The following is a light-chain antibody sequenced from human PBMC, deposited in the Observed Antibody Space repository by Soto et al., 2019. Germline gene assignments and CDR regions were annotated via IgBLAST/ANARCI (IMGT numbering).Light chain of an antibody. V-gene: IGLV2-14*03. J-gene: IGLJ1*01. CDR1: SSDVGGYNF. CDR2: DVS. CDR3: SSYTSSTTVYV. Sequence: QSALTQPASVSGSPGQSITISCTGTSSDVGGYNFVSWYQQHPGEAPKLVMFDVSNRPSGISSRFSGSKSGNTASLTISGLQAEAEAVYYCSSYTSSTTVYVFGAGTKVTVL.